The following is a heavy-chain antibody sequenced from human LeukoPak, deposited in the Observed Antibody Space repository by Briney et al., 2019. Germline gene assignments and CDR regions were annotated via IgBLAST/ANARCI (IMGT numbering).Heavy chain of an antibody. V-gene: IGHV1-24*01. D-gene: IGHD5-12*01. CDR2: FDPEDGEV. CDR1: GDTLTELS. J-gene: IGHJ6*02. Sequence: GASVKVSCKASGDTLTELSMHWVRQAPGKRPEWMGGFDPEDGEVIFAQKFQGRVTMTEDTSTDTAYMELSSLRSEDTAVYYCATELAWGYEGYYYGMDVWGQGTTVTVSS. CDR3: ATELAWGYEGYYYGMDV.